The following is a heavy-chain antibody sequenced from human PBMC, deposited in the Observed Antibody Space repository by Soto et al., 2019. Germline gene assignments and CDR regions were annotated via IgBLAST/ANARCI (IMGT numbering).Heavy chain of an antibody. V-gene: IGHV4-31*03. CDR3: ARAIDYSNYGPRFDP. CDR2: IYYSGST. J-gene: IGHJ5*02. CDR1: GGSISSGGYY. Sequence: SETLSLTCTVSGGSISSGGYYWSWIRQHPGKGLEWIGYIYYSGSTYYNPSLKSRVTISVDTSKNQFSLKLSSVTAADTAVYYCARAIDYSNYGPRFDPWGQGTLVTVSS. D-gene: IGHD4-4*01.